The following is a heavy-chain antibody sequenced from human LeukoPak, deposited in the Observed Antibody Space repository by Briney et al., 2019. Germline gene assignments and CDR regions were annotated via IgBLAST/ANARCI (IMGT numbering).Heavy chain of an antibody. V-gene: IGHV3-23*01. CDR3: AKAFYSGPDSSYVSFDY. CDR2: LTDNGASR. Sequence: QLGGSLRLSCAASGFTFSGYTMSWVRRAPGKGLEWVSSLTDNGASRHYADSVKGRFTISSDNSKNTLYLQMNSLRAEDTAIYYCAKAFYSGPDSSYVSFDYWGQGTLVTVSS. J-gene: IGHJ4*02. D-gene: IGHD3-10*01. CDR1: GFTFSGYT.